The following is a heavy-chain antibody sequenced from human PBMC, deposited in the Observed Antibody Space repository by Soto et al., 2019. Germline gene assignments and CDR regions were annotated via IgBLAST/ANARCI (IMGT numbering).Heavy chain of an antibody. CDR1: GGSISSGDYY. D-gene: IGHD3-10*01. V-gene: IGHV4-30-4*01. Sequence: SETLSLTCTVSGGSISSGDYYWSWIRQPPGKGLEWIGYIYYSGSTYYNPSLKSRVTISVDTSKNQFSLKLSSVTAADTAVYYCARDSSYGSGSYEHWGQGTLVTVSS. CDR2: IYYSGST. CDR3: ARDSSYGSGSYEH. J-gene: IGHJ1*01.